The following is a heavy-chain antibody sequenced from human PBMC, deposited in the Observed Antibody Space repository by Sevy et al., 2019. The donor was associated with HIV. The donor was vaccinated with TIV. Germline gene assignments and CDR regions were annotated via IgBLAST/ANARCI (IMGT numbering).Heavy chain of an antibody. CDR1: GYTFTGYY. CDR2: INPNSGGT. CDR3: ANLWFGEPRKVGGNDY. D-gene: IGHD3-10*01. Sequence: ASVKVSCKASGYTFTGYYMHWVRQAPGQGLEWMGWINPNSGGTNYAQKFQGRVTMTRDTSISTAYMELSRLRSDDTAVYYCANLWFGEPRKVGGNDYWGQGTLVTVSS. V-gene: IGHV1-2*02. J-gene: IGHJ4*02.